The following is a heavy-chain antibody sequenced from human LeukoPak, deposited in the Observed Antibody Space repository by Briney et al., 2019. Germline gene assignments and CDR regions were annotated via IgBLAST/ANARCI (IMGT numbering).Heavy chain of an antibody. D-gene: IGHD3-3*01. J-gene: IGHJ4*02. CDR1: GDSISTYY. CDR3: ARHGPLYDIWSAQFYFDY. V-gene: IGHV4-59*08. CDR2: IYFSGTT. Sequence: PSETLSLTCTVPGDSISTYYWSWIRQPPGKRLEWIGYIYFSGTTNYNPSLKSRVTISVDTSKNQFSLRLSSVTAADTAVYYCARHGPLYDIWSAQFYFDYWGQGTLVTVSS.